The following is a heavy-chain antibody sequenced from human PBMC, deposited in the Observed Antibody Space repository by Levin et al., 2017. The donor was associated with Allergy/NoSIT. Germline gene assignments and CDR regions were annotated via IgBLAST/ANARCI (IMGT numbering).Heavy chain of an antibody. J-gene: IGHJ3*02. CDR3: AHRPQTLAAPGTPYAFDI. CDR2: IYWDDDK. V-gene: IGHV2-5*02. CDR1: GFSLSTSGVG. D-gene: IGHD6-13*01. Sequence: SGPTLVKPTQTLTLTCTFSGFSLSTSGVGVGWIRQPPGKALEWLALIYWDDDKRYSPSLKSRLTITKDTSKNQVVLTMTNMDPVDTATYYCAHRPQTLAAPGTPYAFDIWGQGTMVTVSS.